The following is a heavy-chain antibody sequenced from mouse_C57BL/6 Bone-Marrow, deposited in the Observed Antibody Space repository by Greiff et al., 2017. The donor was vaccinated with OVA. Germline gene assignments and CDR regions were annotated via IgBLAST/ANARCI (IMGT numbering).Heavy chain of an antibody. J-gene: IGHJ2*01. CDR2: INPSSGYT. CDR3: ARGGGTPYFDY. V-gene: IGHV1-4*01. Sequence: QVQLQQSGAELARPGASVKMSCKASGYTFTSYTMHWVKQRPGQGLEWIGYINPSSGYTKYNQKFKDKATLTADKYSSTAYMQLSSLTSEDSAVYYCARGGGTPYFDYWGQGTTLTVSS. CDR1: GYTFTSYT. D-gene: IGHD1-1*02.